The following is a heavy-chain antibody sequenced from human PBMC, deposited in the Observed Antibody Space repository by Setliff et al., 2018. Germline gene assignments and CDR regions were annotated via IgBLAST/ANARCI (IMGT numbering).Heavy chain of an antibody. CDR2: IYTRGST. CDR3: ARGGGRFRQLGAPGVHTFDI. V-gene: IGHV4-4*08. CDR1: GGSISSYY. J-gene: IGHJ3*02. D-gene: IGHD1-1*01. Sequence: TLSLTCTVSGGSISSYYWSWIRQPPGKGLEWIGYIYTRGSTNYNPSLRSRVTISVDTSKKQYSLNLSSVTAADTAVYYCARGGGRFRQLGAPGVHTFDIWGQGTTVTVSS.